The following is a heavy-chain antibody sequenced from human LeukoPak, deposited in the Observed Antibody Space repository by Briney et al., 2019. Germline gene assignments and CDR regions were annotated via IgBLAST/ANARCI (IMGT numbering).Heavy chain of an antibody. CDR1: GGSFSGYY. J-gene: IGHJ5*02. D-gene: IGHD3-10*01. CDR3: ARDTTLYYGSGSFSNWFDP. CDR2: INHSGST. V-gene: IGHV4-34*01. Sequence: SETLSLTCAVYGGSFSGYYWSWIRQPPGKGLEWIGEINHSGSTNYNPSLKSRVTISVDTSKNQFSLKLSSVTAADTAVYYCARDTTLYYGSGSFSNWFDPWGQGTLITVSS.